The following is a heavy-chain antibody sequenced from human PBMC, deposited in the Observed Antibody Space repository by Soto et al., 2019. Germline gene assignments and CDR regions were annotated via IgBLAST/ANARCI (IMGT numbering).Heavy chain of an antibody. J-gene: IGHJ4*02. CDR1: GYTFTSYG. D-gene: IGHD6-19*01. Sequence: GASVKVSCKASGYTFTSYGISWVRQAPGQGLEWMGWISAYNGNTNYAQKLQGRVTMTTDTSTSTAYMELRSLRSDDTAVYYCARGSRVRWLDPTSEDYFDYWGQGTLVTVSS. CDR2: ISAYNGNT. CDR3: ARGSRVRWLDPTSEDYFDY. V-gene: IGHV1-18*01.